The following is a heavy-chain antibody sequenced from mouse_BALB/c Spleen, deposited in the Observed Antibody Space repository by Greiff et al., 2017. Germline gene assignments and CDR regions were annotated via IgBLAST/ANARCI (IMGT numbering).Heavy chain of an antibody. J-gene: IGHJ1*01. D-gene: IGHD1-1*01. CDR1: GDSITSGY. CDR3: ARWTIVAKYFDD. Sequence: VQLKQSGPRLVKPSQTLSLTCSVSGDSITSGYWHWFRKFPGNKLEYMGYISYSGSTDYYPSPKSRISIIRVTSKNQYYLQLNSVPTEDTATNYCARWTIVAKYFDDGGAGTTVTVSS. V-gene: IGHV3-8*02. CDR2: ISYSGST.